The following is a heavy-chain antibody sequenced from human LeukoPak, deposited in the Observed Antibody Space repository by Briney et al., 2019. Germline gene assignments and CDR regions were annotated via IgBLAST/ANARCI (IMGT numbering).Heavy chain of an antibody. J-gene: IGHJ4*02. Sequence: GGSLRLSCAVSGFTLSSYNMNWVRQAPGKGLEWVSYISSSGSTIYYADSVKGRFTISRDNSKNTLYLQMNSLRAEDTAVYYCARRAGAYSHPYDYWGQGTLVTVSS. D-gene: IGHD4/OR15-4a*01. V-gene: IGHV3-48*01. CDR3: ARRAGAYSHPYDY. CDR1: GFTLSSYN. CDR2: ISSSGSTI.